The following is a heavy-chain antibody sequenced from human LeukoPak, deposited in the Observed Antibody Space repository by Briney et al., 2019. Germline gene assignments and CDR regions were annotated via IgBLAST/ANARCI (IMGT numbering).Heavy chain of an antibody. CDR3: AGAGSETQWRAFDF. J-gene: IGHJ4*02. V-gene: IGHV3-13*01. CDR2: IGTAGDT. D-gene: IGHD6-19*01. CDR1: GFTFSRYD. Sequence: GGSLRLSCAASGFTFSRYDMHWVRQSTGKGLEWVSGIGTAGDTYYAGSVKGRFTISRENAKNSLYLQMNSLTAGDTAVYYCAGAGSETQWRAFDFWGQGALVTVFS.